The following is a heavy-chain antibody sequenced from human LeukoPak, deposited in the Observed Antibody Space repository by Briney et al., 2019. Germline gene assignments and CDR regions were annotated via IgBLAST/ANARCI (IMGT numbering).Heavy chain of an antibody. V-gene: IGHV3-23*01. D-gene: IGHD3-22*01. CDR2: ISGSGGST. Sequence: GGSLRLSCAASGFTFSSYAMSWVRQAPGKGLEWVSAISGSGGSTYYADSVKGRFTISRDNSKNTLYLQMNSLRAEDTAVYYCAKGGYYYDSSGYYGYWGQGTLVTVSS. CDR3: AKGGYYYDSSGYYGY. CDR1: GFTFSSYA. J-gene: IGHJ4*02.